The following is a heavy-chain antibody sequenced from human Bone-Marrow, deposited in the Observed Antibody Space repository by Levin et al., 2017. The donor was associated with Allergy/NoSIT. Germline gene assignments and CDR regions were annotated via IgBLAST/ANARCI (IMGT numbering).Heavy chain of an antibody. J-gene: IGHJ6*03. Sequence: PGGSLRLSCAASGFTFSSYWMHWVRQAPGKGLVWVSRINSAGSITDYADSVKGRFTTSRDNAKNTLYLQMNSLRAEDTAVYYCVRVPGRRFTLDQGNVGDYMDVWGKGTTVTVS. CDR3: VRVPGRRFTLDQGNVGDYMDV. CDR2: INSAGSIT. CDR1: GFTFSSYW. D-gene: IGHD3-10*01. V-gene: IGHV3-74*01.